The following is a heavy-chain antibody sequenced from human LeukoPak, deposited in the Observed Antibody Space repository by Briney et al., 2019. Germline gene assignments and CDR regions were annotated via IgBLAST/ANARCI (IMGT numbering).Heavy chain of an antibody. Sequence: SETLFLTCTVSGFSISGGYYWGWIRQPPGKGLEWIGSIYYSGSTYYNPSLKSRVTISVDTSKNQFSLKLSSVTAADTAVYYCARGPYSSGWYPFDYWGQGTLVTVSS. CDR3: ARGPYSSGWYPFDY. D-gene: IGHD6-19*01. CDR1: GFSISGGYY. V-gene: IGHV4-38-2*02. CDR2: IYYSGST. J-gene: IGHJ4*02.